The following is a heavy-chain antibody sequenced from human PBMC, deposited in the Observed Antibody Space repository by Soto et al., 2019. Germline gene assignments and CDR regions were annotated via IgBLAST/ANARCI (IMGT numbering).Heavy chain of an antibody. CDR2: ISGSGGST. CDR1: GFTFSSYA. CDR3: AKDPIVVVAATPDY. D-gene: IGHD2-21*02. V-gene: IGHV3-23*01. Sequence: EVQLLESGGGLVQPGGSLRLSCAASGFTFSSYAMSWVRQAPGKGLEWVSAISGSGGSTYYAGSVKGRFTISRDNSKNTLYLQMNSLRAEDTAVYYCAKDPIVVVAATPDYWGQGTLVTVSS. J-gene: IGHJ4*02.